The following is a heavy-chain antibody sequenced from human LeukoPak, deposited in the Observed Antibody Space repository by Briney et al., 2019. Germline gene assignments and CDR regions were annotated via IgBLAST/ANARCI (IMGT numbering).Heavy chain of an antibody. D-gene: IGHD2-2*01. V-gene: IGHV4-34*01. Sequence: SETLSLTCAVYGGSFSGYYWSWTRQPPGKGLEWIGEINHSGSTNYNPSLKSRVTISVDTSKNQFSLKLSSVTAADTAVYYCAGLLYAYWGQGTLVTVSS. CDR3: AGLLYAY. CDR1: GGSFSGYY. J-gene: IGHJ4*02. CDR2: INHSGST.